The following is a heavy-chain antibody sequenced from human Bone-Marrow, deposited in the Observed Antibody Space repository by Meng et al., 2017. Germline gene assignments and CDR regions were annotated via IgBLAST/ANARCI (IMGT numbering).Heavy chain of an antibody. J-gene: IGHJ4*02. CDR2: IKSNSDGGTT. Sequence: VEVGESGGGLVKPGGSLRLSCVASGFSFTDAWMSWVRQAPGKGLEWVGRIKSNSDGGTTDYAAPVKGRFTISRDDSKNTLYLQMNSLITEDTAVYFCATGAAAADHWGQGTLVTVSS. CDR1: GFSFTDAW. CDR3: ATGAAAADH. D-gene: IGHD6-13*01. V-gene: IGHV3-15*01.